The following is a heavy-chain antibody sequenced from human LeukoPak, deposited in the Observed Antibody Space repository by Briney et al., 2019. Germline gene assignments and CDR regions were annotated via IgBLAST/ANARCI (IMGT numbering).Heavy chain of an antibody. V-gene: IGHV3-7*01. CDR3: AKQRYGGEDY. CDR2: IKQDGSEK. Sequence: GGSLRLSCAASGFTLRSYWMNWVRQAPGKGPEWVANIKQDGSEKNYVDSVKGRFTIARDNAKNSLYLQMNSLRAEDTALYYCAKQRYGGEDYWGQGTLVTVSS. D-gene: IGHD3-16*01. J-gene: IGHJ4*02. CDR1: GFTLRSYW.